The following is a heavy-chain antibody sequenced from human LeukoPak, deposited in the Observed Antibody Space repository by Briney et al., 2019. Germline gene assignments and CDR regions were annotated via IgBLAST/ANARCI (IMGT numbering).Heavy chain of an antibody. D-gene: IGHD6-13*01. J-gene: IGHJ2*01. CDR3: ARAAYSSTWYSRYFDL. CDR2: ISSSGSII. V-gene: IGHV3-48*01. CDR1: GFTFIAYS. Sequence: PGGSLRLSLAAFGFTFIAYSMNWFRQPPGKGLEWFSYISSSGSIIYYADSVKGRFTISRENAKNSLYLQMNSLRAGDTAVYYCARAAYSSTWYSRYFDLWGRGTLVTVSS.